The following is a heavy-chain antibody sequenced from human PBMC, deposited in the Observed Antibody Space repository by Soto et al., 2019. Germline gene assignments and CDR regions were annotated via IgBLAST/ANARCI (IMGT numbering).Heavy chain of an antibody. CDR1: DFSFTSDH. V-gene: IGHV1-18*01. CDR3: ASADYGDYDS. D-gene: IGHD4-17*01. Sequence: QVQLVQSGPEVKKPGASVKVSCKASDFSFTSDHISWVRQAPGQSPEWMGWVNIYNGNTNYAPKLRGRVTMTTDTSTSTAYMELRSLTSDDTAVYYCASADYGDYDSCGQGTLVTVSS. CDR2: VNIYNGNT. J-gene: IGHJ5*01.